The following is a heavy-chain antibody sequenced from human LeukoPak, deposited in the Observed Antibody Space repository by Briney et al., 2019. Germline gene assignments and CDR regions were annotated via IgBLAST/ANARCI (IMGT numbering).Heavy chain of an antibody. Sequence: PSETLSLTCTVSGGSISSYYWSWIRQSPGKGLEWIGYIYYSGSTNYNPSLKSRVTISVDTSKNQFSLKLSSVTAADTAVYYCARNLNAIFGVVIMGFDPWGQGTLVTVSS. V-gene: IGHV4-59*01. CDR2: IYYSGST. CDR3: ARNLNAIFGVVIMGFDP. CDR1: GGSISSYY. J-gene: IGHJ5*02. D-gene: IGHD3-3*01.